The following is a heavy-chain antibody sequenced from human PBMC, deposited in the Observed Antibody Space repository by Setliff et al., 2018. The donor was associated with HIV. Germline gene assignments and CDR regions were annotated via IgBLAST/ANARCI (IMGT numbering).Heavy chain of an antibody. D-gene: IGHD3-16*01. CDR3: ARRTLRQFRYGNIWFDP. J-gene: IGHJ5*02. CDR1: GGSVYTASYY. CDR2: FYFGRTA. Sequence: PSETLSLTCTVSGGSVYTASYYWGWVRQPPGKGLEWIGTFYFGRTAYYNPSLKSRVTISVDTSKNQFSLRLNSVTAADTAIYYCARRTLRQFRYGNIWFDPWGRGTLVTVSS. V-gene: IGHV4-39*01.